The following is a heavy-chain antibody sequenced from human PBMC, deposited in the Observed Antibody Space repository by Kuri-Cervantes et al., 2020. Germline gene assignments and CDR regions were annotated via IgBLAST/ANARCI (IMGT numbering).Heavy chain of an antibody. CDR1: GFTFSNAW. D-gene: IGHD5-18*01. Sequence: GESLKISCAASGFTFSNAWMSWVRQAPGKGLEWVGRIKSKTDGGTTDYAAPVKGRFTISRDDSKNTLYLQMNSLKTEDTAVYYCTTDTRGYSYGYDVHLDYWGQGTLVTVSS. CDR2: IKSKTDGGTT. V-gene: IGHV3-15*01. CDR3: TTDTRGYSYGYDVHLDY. J-gene: IGHJ4*02.